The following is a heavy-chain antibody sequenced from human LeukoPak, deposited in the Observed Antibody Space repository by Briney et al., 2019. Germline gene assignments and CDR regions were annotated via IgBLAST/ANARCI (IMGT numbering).Heavy chain of an antibody. V-gene: IGHV4-59*01. CDR1: GGSISSYY. J-gene: IGHJ6*03. CDR3: ARDLVATIPPYYYYYMDV. D-gene: IGHD5-12*01. Sequence: PSETLSLTCTVSGGSISSYYWSWIRQPPGKGLEWIGYIYYSGSTNYNPSLKSRVTISVDTSKNQFSLKLSSVTAADTAVYYCARDLVATIPPYYYYYMDVWGEGTTVTVSS. CDR2: IYYSGST.